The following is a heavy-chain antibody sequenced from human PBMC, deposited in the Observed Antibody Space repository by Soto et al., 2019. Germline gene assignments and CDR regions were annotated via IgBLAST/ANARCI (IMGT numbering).Heavy chain of an antibody. CDR1: GFSLTTSGVG. Sequence: QITLNESGPTQVKPRQTLTLTCTFSGFSLTTSGVGVGWIRQSPGKAPEWLALIYWDDDKRYRPSLKSRLTITTDSSKIQVVLTMADLDPAATATYYCAHRVLRTVFGLVTTTAIYFDFWGQGTPVAVSS. CDR3: AHRVLRTVFGLVTTTAIYFDF. CDR2: IYWDDDK. D-gene: IGHD3-3*01. J-gene: IGHJ4*02. V-gene: IGHV2-5*02.